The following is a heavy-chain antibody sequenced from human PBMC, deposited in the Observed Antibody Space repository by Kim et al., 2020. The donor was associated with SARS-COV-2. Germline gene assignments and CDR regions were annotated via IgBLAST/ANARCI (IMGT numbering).Heavy chain of an antibody. CDR1: GFTFSTYG. J-gene: IGHJ4*02. CDR2: IWYDGSNK. CDR3: AREPLNHYDFWSGYIYYFDY. D-gene: IGHD3-3*01. Sequence: GGSLRLSCAASGFTFSTYGMHWVRQAPGKGLEWVAVIWYDGSNKYYADSVKGRFPISRDNSKNTLYLQMNSLRAEDTALYYCAREPLNHYDFWSGYIYYFDYWGQGTLVTVSS. V-gene: IGHV3-33*01.